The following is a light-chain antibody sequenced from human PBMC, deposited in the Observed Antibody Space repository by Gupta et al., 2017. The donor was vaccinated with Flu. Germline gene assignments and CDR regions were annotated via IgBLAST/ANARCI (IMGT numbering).Light chain of an antibody. J-gene: IGLJ3*02. CDR2: YKSDSDK. CDR1: SGINVGTYR. Sequence: QAVLTQPSSLSASPGASASLTCTLRSGINVGTYRIYWYQQKPGSPPQYLLRYKSDSDKQQGSGVPSRFSGFKDASANAGILLISGLQSEDEAYYYCMIWHSSAWVFGGGTKLTVL. V-gene: IGLV5-45*02. CDR3: MIWHSSAWV.